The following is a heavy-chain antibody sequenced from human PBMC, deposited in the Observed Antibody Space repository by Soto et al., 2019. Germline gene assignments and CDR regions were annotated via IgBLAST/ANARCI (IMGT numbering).Heavy chain of an antibody. D-gene: IGHD6-13*01. J-gene: IGHJ6*01. CDR3: ARTSAAGKYYYGMDV. Sequence: GESLTISCKVSGYSFTSYWIGWVRQMPGKGLDWMGISYPGDSDTRYSPSFPGKLAILPAKSINTASLQWISRKASDTAMYYCARTSAAGKYYYGMDVWGQGNTVNVPS. CDR2: SYPGDSDT. CDR1: GYSFTSYW. V-gene: IGHV5-51*01.